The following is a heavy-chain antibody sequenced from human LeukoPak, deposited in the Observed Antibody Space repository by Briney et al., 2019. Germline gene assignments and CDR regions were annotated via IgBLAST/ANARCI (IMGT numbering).Heavy chain of an antibody. J-gene: IGHJ6*03. D-gene: IGHD3-10*01. V-gene: IGHV1-8*02. CDR2: MNPNSGNT. Sequence: ASVKVSCKASGYTFTSYYMHWVRQATGQGLEWMGWMNPNSGNTGYAQKFQGRVTMTRNTSISTAYMELSSLRSEDTAVYYCARGATMVRGVIITFHYYYYMDVWGKGTTVTISS. CDR3: ARGATMVRGVIITFHYYYYMDV. CDR1: GYTFTSYY.